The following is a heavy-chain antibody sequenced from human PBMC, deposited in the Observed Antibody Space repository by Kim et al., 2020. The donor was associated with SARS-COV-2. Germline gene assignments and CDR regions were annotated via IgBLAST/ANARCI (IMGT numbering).Heavy chain of an antibody. D-gene: IGHD1-7*01. CDR1: GFTFSSYG. Sequence: GGSLRLSCAASGFTFSSYGMHWVRQAPGKGLEWVAVIWYDGSNKYYADSVKGRFTISRDNSKNTLYLQMNSLRAEDTAVYYCARDPDLITGTTSYFDYWGQGTLVTVSS. J-gene: IGHJ4*02. CDR2: IWYDGSNK. CDR3: ARDPDLITGTTSYFDY. V-gene: IGHV3-33*08.